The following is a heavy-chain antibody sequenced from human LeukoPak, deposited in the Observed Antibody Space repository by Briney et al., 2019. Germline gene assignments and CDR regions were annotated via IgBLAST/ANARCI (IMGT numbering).Heavy chain of an antibody. V-gene: IGHV4-59*01. J-gene: IGHJ4*02. Sequence: SETLSLICTVSGASISSYYWSWIRQPPGKGLEWIGYIYYRGSTNYNPSLKSRVTISVDTSKNQFSLKLSSETAADTAVYFCARSNEDIVVVPAAMWGQGTLVTVSS. D-gene: IGHD2-2*01. CDR1: GASISSYY. CDR2: IYYRGST. CDR3: ARSNEDIVVVPAAM.